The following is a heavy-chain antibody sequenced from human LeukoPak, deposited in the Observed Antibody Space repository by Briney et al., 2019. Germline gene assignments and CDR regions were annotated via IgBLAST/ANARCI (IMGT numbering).Heavy chain of an antibody. CDR1: GGSISSYY. J-gene: IGHJ3*02. CDR3: ARGGPPDAFDI. Sequence: SETLSLTCTVSGGSISSYYWSWIRQPPGKGLEWIGYIYYSASTNYNPSLKSRVTISVDTSKNQFSLKLSSVTAADTAVYYCARGGPPDAFDIWGQGTMVTVSS. CDR2: IYYSAST. V-gene: IGHV4-59*01.